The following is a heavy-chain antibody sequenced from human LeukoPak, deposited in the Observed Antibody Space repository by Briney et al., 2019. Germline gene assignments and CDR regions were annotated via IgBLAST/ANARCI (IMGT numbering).Heavy chain of an antibody. J-gene: IGHJ4*02. V-gene: IGHV3-7*05. Sequence: GGSLRLSCVVSGFTFSSYWMRWVRQASGKGLEWVANIKQDGSEKNYVDSVKGRFTISRDNAKNSLYLQMNSLRAEDTAVYYCAKDRDRYSRYFDYWGQGTLVTVSS. CDR1: GFTFSSYW. CDR2: IKQDGSEK. D-gene: IGHD6-13*01. CDR3: AKDRDRYSRYFDY.